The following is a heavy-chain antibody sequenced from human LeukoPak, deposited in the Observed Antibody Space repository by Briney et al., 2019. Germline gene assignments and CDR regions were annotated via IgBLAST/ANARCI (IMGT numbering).Heavy chain of an antibody. CDR2: IYYSGST. J-gene: IGHJ4*02. V-gene: IGHV4-39*01. CDR1: GGSISSSSYY. D-gene: IGHD3-10*01. Sequence: SETLSLTCTVSGGSISSSSYYWGWLRQPPGKGLEWIGSIYYSGSTYYNPSLKSRVTIPVDTSKNQFSLKLSSVTAADTAVYYCARNGLLWFGELLWGQGTLVTVSS. CDR3: ARNGLLWFGELL.